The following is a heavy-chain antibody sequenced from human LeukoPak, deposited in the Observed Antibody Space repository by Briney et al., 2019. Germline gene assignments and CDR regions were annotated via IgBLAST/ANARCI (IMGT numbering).Heavy chain of an antibody. D-gene: IGHD1/OR15-1a*01. J-gene: IGHJ4*02. V-gene: IGHV4-34*01. CDR2: INHSGST. CDR1: GGSFSGYY. Sequence: SETLSLTCAVYGGSFSGYYWSWIRQPPGKGLEWIGEINHSGSTNYNPSLKSRVTISVDTSKNQFSLKLSSMTAADTAVYYCARQRVNKWNNLWSFDYWGQGTLATVSS. CDR3: ARQRVNKWNNLWSFDY.